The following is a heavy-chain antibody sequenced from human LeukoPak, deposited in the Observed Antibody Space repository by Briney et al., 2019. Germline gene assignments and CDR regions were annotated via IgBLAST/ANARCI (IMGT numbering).Heavy chain of an antibody. CDR3: AKGGAYCGGDCYSPGSYFDY. J-gene: IGHJ4*02. Sequence: GGSLRLSCAASGFTFSSYSMNWVRQAPGKGLEWVSSITSSSSYIYYADSVKGRFTISRDNAKNSLYLQMNSLRAADTAVYYCAKGGAYCGGDCYSPGSYFDYWGQGTLVTVSS. V-gene: IGHV3-21*04. D-gene: IGHD2-21*02. CDR1: GFTFSSYS. CDR2: ITSSSSYI.